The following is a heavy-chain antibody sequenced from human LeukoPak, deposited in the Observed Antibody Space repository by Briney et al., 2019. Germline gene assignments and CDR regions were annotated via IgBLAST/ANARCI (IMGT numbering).Heavy chain of an antibody. Sequence: GGSLSLSCAASGFTFCSYAMSWVPHAPGGGVEWVSGVSGGGGLTYSADTVKGPFTTSRDKTKNTLYLQMNSLRAEETAVYYCAKGPGYGSDYFDTWGQGTLVTVSS. CDR3: AKGPGYGSDYFDT. V-gene: IGHV3-23*01. CDR2: VSGGGGLT. D-gene: IGHD3-10*01. J-gene: IGHJ4*02. CDR1: GFTFCSYA.